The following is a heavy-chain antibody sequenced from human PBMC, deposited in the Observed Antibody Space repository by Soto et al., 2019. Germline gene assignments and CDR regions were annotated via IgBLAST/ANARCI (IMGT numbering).Heavy chain of an antibody. CDR3: ARKPANFWSAQSFDY. CDR2: INHSGST. J-gene: IGHJ4*02. V-gene: IGHV4-34*01. Sequence: SETLSLTCAVYGGSFSGYYWSWIRQPPGKGLEWIGEINHSGSTNYNPSLKSRVTISVDTSKNQFSLKLSSVTAADTAVYYCARKPANFWSAQSFDYWGQGTLVTVSS. D-gene: IGHD3-3*01. CDR1: GGSFSGYY.